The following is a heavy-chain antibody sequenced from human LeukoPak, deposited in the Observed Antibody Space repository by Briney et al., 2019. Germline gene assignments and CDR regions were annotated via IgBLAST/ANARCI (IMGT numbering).Heavy chain of an antibody. CDR1: GFTFTNFP. V-gene: IGHV3-23*01. Sequence: GGSLRLSCAGSGFTFTNFPMTWVRQAPGKGLEWVSSMGRSGDTYYVDSVKGRFSISRDASKNTMYLQMSTLRADDTAVYFCAKPTPYGTTWAGAFDLWGQGTMVTVSS. CDR2: MGRSGDT. CDR3: AKPTPYGTTWAGAFDL. J-gene: IGHJ3*01. D-gene: IGHD1-14*01.